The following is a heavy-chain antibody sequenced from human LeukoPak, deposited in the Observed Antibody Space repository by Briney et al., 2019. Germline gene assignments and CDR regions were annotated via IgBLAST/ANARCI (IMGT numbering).Heavy chain of an antibody. Sequence: PVKVSCKASGGTFSSYTISWVRQAPGQGLEWMGRIIPILGIANYAQKFQGRVTITADKSTSTAYMELSSLRSEDTAVYYCARDGDYYDSSGYYGYWGQGTLVTVSS. CDR3: ARDGDYYDSSGYYGY. D-gene: IGHD3-22*01. CDR2: IIPILGIA. J-gene: IGHJ4*02. CDR1: GGTFSSYT. V-gene: IGHV1-69*04.